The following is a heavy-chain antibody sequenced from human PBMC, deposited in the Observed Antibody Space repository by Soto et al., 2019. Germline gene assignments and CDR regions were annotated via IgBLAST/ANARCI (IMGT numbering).Heavy chain of an antibody. CDR1: GFTFSTYS. J-gene: IGHJ6*02. CDR3: ARVEVVNYYYTTDV. CDR2: INSRSSHI. Sequence: GGSLRLSCAASGFTFSTYSMNWVRQAPGKGLEWVSSINSRSSHIYYADSMKGRFTISRDNAKNSLYLQMNSLRAEDTAVYYCARVEVVNYYYTTDVWGQGTTVTVSS. V-gene: IGHV3-21*01. D-gene: IGHD2-21*01.